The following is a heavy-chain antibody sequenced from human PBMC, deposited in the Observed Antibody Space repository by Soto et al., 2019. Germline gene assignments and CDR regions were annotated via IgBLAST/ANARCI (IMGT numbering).Heavy chain of an antibody. D-gene: IGHD4-17*01. J-gene: IGHJ4*02. CDR3: ARDTLSTVTLPH. CDR2: INPNSGGT. V-gene: IGHV1-2*02. Sequence: ASVKVSCKASGYTFTGYYMHWVRQAPGQGLEWMGWINPNSGGTNYAQKFQGRVTMTRDTSISTAYMELSRLRSDDTAVYYCARDTLSTVTLPHWGQGTLATVSS. CDR1: GYTFTGYY.